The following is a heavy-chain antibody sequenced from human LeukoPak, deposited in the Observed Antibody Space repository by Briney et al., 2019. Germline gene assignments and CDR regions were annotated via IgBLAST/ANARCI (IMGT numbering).Heavy chain of an antibody. V-gene: IGHV4-39*01. CDR3: ARHGTAPYYYHYYMDV. Sequence: SETLSLTCTVSGGSISGSSYYWGWIRQPPGKGLEWIGSIYYSGSTYYNPSLRSRVTISVDTSKNQFSLKLSSVTAADTAVYYCARHGTAPYYYHYYMDVSGKGTTVTVS. CDR2: IYYSGST. J-gene: IGHJ6*03. CDR1: GGSISGSSYY. D-gene: IGHD1-14*01.